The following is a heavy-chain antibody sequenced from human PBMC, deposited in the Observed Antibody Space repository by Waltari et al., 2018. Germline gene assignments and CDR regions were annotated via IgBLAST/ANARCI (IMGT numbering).Heavy chain of an antibody. CDR1: GGTSSSEY. CDR3: ARSYCSGGSCLKGDAFDI. Sequence: QVQLVQSGAEVKKTGSSVRVSCTASGGTSSSEYISGVGAAPGQGLEWMGGNIPIFGKATYAQKVQGRVTITADESTSTAYMELSSLRSEDTAVYYCARSYCSGGSCLKGDAFDIWGQGTMVTVSS. J-gene: IGHJ3*02. CDR2: NIPIFGKA. V-gene: IGHV1-69*01. D-gene: IGHD2-15*01.